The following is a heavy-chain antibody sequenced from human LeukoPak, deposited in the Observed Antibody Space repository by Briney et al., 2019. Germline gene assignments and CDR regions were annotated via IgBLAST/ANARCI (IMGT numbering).Heavy chain of an antibody. V-gene: IGHV1-69*04. Sequence: ASLNLSCTASGGIFNTYGINWVRQAPGQGLEWMGRIIPILGIANHTQKFQGRVTITADKSTSTVYMELSSLSSEDTAVYYCARGPYCGNDCHYFYYYGMDVWGQGTTVTVSS. CDR1: GGIFNTYG. CDR2: IIPILGIA. CDR3: ARGPYCGNDCHYFYYYGMDV. J-gene: IGHJ6*02. D-gene: IGHD2-21*02.